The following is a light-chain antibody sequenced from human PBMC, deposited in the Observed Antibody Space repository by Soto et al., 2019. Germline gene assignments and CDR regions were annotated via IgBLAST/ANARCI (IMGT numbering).Light chain of an antibody. Sequence: DIQMTQSPSTLSASVGDRVTITCRASQSISSWLAWYQQKPGKAPKLLIYDASSLESGVPSRFSGSGSGTEFTLTISSLQPYDFATYYCQQYNSDSRTFGQGTKVDIK. J-gene: IGKJ1*01. CDR3: QQYNSDSRT. V-gene: IGKV1-5*01. CDR2: DAS. CDR1: QSISSW.